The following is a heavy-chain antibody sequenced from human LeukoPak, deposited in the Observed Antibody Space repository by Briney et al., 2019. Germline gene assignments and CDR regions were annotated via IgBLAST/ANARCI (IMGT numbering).Heavy chain of an antibody. CDR1: RFTFSSYW. V-gene: IGHV3-7*04. J-gene: IGHJ4*02. Sequence: GGSLRLSCAASRFTFSSYWMCWVRQAPGKGLEWVANIKQDGSEKYYVDSVRGRFTISRDNAKNSLYLQMNSLKAEDTAVYYCARAVGNSGSDYWGQGTLVTVSS. D-gene: IGHD4-23*01. CDR3: ARAVGNSGSDY. CDR2: IKQDGSEK.